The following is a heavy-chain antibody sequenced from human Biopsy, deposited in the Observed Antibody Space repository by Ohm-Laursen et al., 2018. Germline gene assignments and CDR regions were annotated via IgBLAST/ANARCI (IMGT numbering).Heavy chain of an antibody. CDR3: ASDLNGDPSAFDY. J-gene: IGHJ4*02. V-gene: IGHV3-23*01. CDR2: IDSSAAST. D-gene: IGHD4-17*01. CDR1: GFTFKNYA. Sequence: SLRLSCSASGFTFKNYAMNWVRQAPGKGLDWVSSIDSSAASTFYADSVKGRFTISRDNPKNTLFLQMDSLRAADTAIYYCASDLNGDPSAFDYWGQGTPVTVSS.